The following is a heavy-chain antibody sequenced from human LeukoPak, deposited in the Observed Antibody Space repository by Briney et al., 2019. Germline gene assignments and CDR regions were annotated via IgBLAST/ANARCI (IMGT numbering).Heavy chain of an antibody. D-gene: IGHD2-2*01. CDR2: INQSGST. CDR3: AAGCSSTSCYWYYYTDV. Sequence: PSETLSLTCAVYGGSFSGYYWNWIRQPPGKGLEWIGEINQSGSTNYNPSLKSRVTISVDTSKKQFSLKLSPVTAADTAVYYCAAGCSSTSCYWYYYTDVWGKGTVVTVSS. V-gene: IGHV4-34*01. J-gene: IGHJ6*03. CDR1: GGSFSGYY.